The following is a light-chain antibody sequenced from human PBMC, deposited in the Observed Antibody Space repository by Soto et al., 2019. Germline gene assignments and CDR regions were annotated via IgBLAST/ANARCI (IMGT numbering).Light chain of an antibody. J-gene: IGLJ1*01. CDR3: ISYKTDDPFL. CDR2: EAT. CDR1: SSDIGPSNF. Sequence: LSPPPPASWASGPAASVSRTGTSSDIGPSNFVSWYQHLPGRAPKVIIFEATNRPSGVSNRFSGSKSGITASLTISGLQADDEAEYFCISYKTDDPFLFGTGTKVTVL. V-gene: IGLV2-14*01.